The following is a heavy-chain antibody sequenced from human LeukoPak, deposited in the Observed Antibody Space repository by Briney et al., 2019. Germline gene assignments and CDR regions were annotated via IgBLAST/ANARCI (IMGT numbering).Heavy chain of an antibody. Sequence: EASVKVSCKASGGTFSSYAISWVRQAPGQVLEWMGRIIPILGIANYAQKFQGRVTITADKSTSTAYMELSSLRSEDTAVYYCARDRVLAAAGTNWFDPWGQGTLVTVSS. D-gene: IGHD6-13*01. J-gene: IGHJ5*02. V-gene: IGHV1-69*04. CDR3: ARDRVLAAAGTNWFDP. CDR1: GGTFSSYA. CDR2: IIPILGIA.